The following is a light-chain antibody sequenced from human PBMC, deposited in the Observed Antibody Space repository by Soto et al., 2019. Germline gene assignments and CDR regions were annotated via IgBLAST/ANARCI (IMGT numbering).Light chain of an antibody. J-gene: IGLJ3*02. CDR3: LLFYNDAPSLV. V-gene: IGLV7-43*01. CDR1: TGAVTTNYY. Sequence: QAVVTQEPSLTVSPGGTVTLTCASSTGAVTTNYYPNWLQQKPGQAPRSLIYSATNKHSWTPARFSGSLLGGKAALTLSGVQSWDEADYYCLLFYNDAPSLVFGRGTKVTVL. CDR2: SAT.